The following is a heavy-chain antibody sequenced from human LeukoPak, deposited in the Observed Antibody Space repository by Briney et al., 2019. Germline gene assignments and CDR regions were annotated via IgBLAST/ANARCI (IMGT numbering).Heavy chain of an antibody. V-gene: IGHV1-69*13. J-gene: IGHJ6*01. Sequence: GASVKASCKASGGTLSTYSISWVRQAPGQGLEWMGGIIPLFNTINYAQRFQGRVTLTADESTNTAYMELSSLRSEDTAVYYCARGLSRWSTPTSSYYYRMDVWGQGTTVAVSS. CDR3: ARGLSRWSTPTSSYYYRMDV. CDR1: GGTLSTYS. CDR2: IIPLFNTI. D-gene: IGHD4-23*01.